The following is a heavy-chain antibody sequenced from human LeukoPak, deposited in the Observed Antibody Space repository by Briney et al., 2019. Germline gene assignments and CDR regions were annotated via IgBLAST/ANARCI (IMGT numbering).Heavy chain of an antibody. J-gene: IGHJ4*02. V-gene: IGHV3-33*01. D-gene: IGHD3-22*01. Sequence: GRSLRLSCAASGFTFSSYGMHWVRQAPGKWLEWVAVIWYDGSNKYYADSVKGRFTISRDNSKNTLYLQMNSLRAEDTAVYYCARGPGRDYYDSIGFDYCGQGTLVTVSS. CDR2: IWYDGSNK. CDR1: GFTFSSYG. CDR3: ARGPGRDYYDSIGFDY.